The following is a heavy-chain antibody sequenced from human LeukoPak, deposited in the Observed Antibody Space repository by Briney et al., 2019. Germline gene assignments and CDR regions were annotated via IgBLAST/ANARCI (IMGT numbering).Heavy chain of an antibody. Sequence: GGSLRLSCAASGFTLITYSMNWVRQAPGKGLEWVSYISSSSSTIYYADSVKGRFTISRDNAKNSLYLQMNSLRAEDTAVYYCARDKYYYDSSGYSSFDYWGQGTLVTVSS. CDR2: ISSSSSTI. D-gene: IGHD3-22*01. CDR3: ARDKYYYDSSGYSSFDY. V-gene: IGHV3-48*01. J-gene: IGHJ4*02. CDR1: GFTLITYS.